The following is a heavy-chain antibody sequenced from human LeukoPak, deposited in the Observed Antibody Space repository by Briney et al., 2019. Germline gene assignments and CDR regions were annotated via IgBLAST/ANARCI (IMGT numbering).Heavy chain of an antibody. CDR1: GGSISSYY. CDR2: IYTSGST. Sequence: SETLSLTCTVSGGSISSYYWSWIRQPAGKGLEWIGRIYTSGSTTYNPSLKSRVTMSVDTSKNQFSLKLSSVTAADTAVYYCARAGRGGESLWFDPWGQGTLVTVSS. CDR3: ARAGRGGESLWFDP. D-gene: IGHD3-16*01. J-gene: IGHJ5*02. V-gene: IGHV4-4*07.